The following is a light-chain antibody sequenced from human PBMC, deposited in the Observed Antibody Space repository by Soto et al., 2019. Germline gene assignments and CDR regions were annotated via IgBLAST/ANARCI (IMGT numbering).Light chain of an antibody. CDR1: QGVSDY. CDR2: DAS. J-gene: IGKJ5*01. CDR3: QQCNNWQVT. Sequence: EIVLTQSQVTMTQSPGERAALSCRGSQGVSDYLAWYQQKPGKAPRLLIYDASNRATGIPSRFSGSGSGTDFTLTISSLEPEDFAIYYRQQCNNWQVTFGQGTRVDIK. V-gene: IGKV3-11*01.